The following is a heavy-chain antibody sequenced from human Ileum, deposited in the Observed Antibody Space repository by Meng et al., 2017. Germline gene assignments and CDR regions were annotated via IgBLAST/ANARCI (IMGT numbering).Heavy chain of an antibody. Sequence: LRVPGSGPGLVKPSETLTLYGIVSGGSLSSITTVYSWGWIRQPPGKGLEWIGSIYSTGTTYYNPSLESRVTISRDTSKNQFSLKLTSVTAADTAVYYCARQPTGYPNWFDPWGQGTLVTVSS. V-gene: IGHV4-39*07. CDR3: ARQPTGYPNWFDP. D-gene: IGHD3-9*01. J-gene: IGHJ5*02. CDR2: IYSTGTT. CDR1: GGSLSSITTVYS.